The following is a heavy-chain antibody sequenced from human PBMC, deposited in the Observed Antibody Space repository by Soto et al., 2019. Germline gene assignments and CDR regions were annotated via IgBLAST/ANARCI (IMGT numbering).Heavy chain of an antibody. D-gene: IGHD1-26*01. CDR2: ISAYNGNT. V-gene: IGHV1-18*01. CDR1: GYTFPSYG. J-gene: IGHJ4*02. CDR3: AKECEWELPEFDY. Sequence: ASVKASCKASGYTFPSYGISWLRQAPGQGLEWMGWISAYNGNTNYAQKLQGRVTMTTDTSTSTAYMELRSLRSDDTAVYYSAKECEWELPEFDYWGQGTLVTVSS.